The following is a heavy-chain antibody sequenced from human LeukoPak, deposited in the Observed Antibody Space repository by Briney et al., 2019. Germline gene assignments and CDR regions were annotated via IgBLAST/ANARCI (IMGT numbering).Heavy chain of an antibody. D-gene: IGHD2-15*01. CDR3: ARLSGRVVCSAGSCYIDS. CDR2: IYPGDSDT. V-gene: IGHV5-51*01. J-gene: IGHJ4*02. CDR1: GYRFTSDW. Sequence: GESLKISWKGSGYRFTSDWIGWVRQMPGKGLGWMGIIYPGDSDTRYSPSFQGQVTISADKSVNTAYLQWSSLKASDTAMYYCARLSGRVVCSAGSCYIDSWGQGTLVTVSS.